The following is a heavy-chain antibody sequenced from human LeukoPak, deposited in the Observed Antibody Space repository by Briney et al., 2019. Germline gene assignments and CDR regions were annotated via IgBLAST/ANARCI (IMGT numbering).Heavy chain of an antibody. J-gene: IGHJ2*01. Sequence: GGSLRLSCAASGFTVSSNYMNWVRQAPGKGLEWVSYISSSGSTIYYADSVKGRFTISRDNAKNSLYLQMNSLRAEDTAVYYCARGGNYYDSSGYYWNWYFDLWGRGTLVTVSS. CDR2: ISSSGSTI. CDR1: GFTVSSNY. CDR3: ARGGNYYDSSGYYWNWYFDL. V-gene: IGHV3-48*03. D-gene: IGHD3-22*01.